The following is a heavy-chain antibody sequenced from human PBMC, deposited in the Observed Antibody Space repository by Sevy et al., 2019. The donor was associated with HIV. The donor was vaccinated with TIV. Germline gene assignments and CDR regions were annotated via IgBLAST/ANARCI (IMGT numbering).Heavy chain of an antibody. J-gene: IGHJ6*03. CDR2: RNPNSGNT. CDR1: GYTFTSYD. CDR3: ARGNIAARRYYYYMDV. V-gene: IGHV1-8*01. D-gene: IGHD6-6*01. Sequence: ASVKVSCKASGYTFTSYDINWVRQATGQGLEWMGWRNPNSGNTGYAQKFQGRVTMTRNTSISTAYMELSSLRSEDTAVYYCARGNIAARRYYYYMDVWGKGTTVTVSS.